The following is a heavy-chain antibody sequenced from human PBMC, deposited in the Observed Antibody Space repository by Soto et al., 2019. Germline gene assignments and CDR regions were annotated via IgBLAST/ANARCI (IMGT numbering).Heavy chain of an antibody. D-gene: IGHD3-16*01. J-gene: IGHJ4*02. CDR2: TNEDGSII. CDR1: GFTFSSYW. V-gene: IGHV3-74*01. CDR3: TRDSGGGGGF. Sequence: EVQLVESGGGLVLPGGSLRLSCAASGFTFSSYWMHWVRQAPGKGLVWVSRTNEDGSIINYADSVKGRFTISRDNTKNTLYLEMNGRRAEDTAVYYCTRDSGGGGGFWGQGTLVTVSS.